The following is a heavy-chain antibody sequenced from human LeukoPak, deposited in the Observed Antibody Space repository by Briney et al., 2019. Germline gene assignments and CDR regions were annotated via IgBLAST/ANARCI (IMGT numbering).Heavy chain of an antibody. V-gene: IGHV3-48*02. CDR3: ARDLRYQLLPYYYGMDV. J-gene: IGHJ6*02. Sequence: GGSLRLSCAASGFTFSSYSMNWVRQAPGKGLEWVSYIISSSSTIYYADSVKGRFTISRDNAKNSLYLQMNSLRDEDTAVYYCARDLRYQLLPYYYGMDVWGQGTTVTVSS. CDR2: IISSSSTI. CDR1: GFTFSSYS. D-gene: IGHD2-2*01.